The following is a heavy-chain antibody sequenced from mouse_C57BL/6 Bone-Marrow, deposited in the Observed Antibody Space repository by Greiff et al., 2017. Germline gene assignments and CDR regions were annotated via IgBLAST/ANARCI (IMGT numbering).Heavy chain of an antibody. V-gene: IGHV5-6*01. Sequence: EVMLVESGGDLVKPGGSLKLSCAASGFTFSSYGMSWVRQTPDKRLEWVATISSGGSYTYYPDSVKGRFTISRDNAKNTLYLQMSSLKSEDTAMYYCARLSFISPCFAYWGQGTLVTVSA. D-gene: IGHD1-1*01. J-gene: IGHJ3*01. CDR3: ARLSFISPCFAY. CDR1: GFTFSSYG. CDR2: ISSGGSYT.